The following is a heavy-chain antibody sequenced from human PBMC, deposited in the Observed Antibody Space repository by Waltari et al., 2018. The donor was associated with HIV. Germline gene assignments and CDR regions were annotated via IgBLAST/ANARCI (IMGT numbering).Heavy chain of an antibody. CDR2: IYYTGSP. Sequence: HLQMQESGPGLVKPSETLSLTCTVSGDSISISSYYCGWISQTPGQGLEWIGSIYYTGSPYYNPSLRSRVTISIDTSKNHFSLTLSTVTAADTAIYCGARHEYTSSSSWNWFDPWGRGTLVIVSS. J-gene: IGHJ5*02. D-gene: IGHD6-6*01. CDR1: GDSISISSYY. CDR3: ARHEYTSSSSWNWFDP. V-gene: IGHV4-39*01.